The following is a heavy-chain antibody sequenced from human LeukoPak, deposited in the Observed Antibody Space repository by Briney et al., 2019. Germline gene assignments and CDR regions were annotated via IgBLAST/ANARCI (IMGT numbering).Heavy chain of an antibody. Sequence: SETLSLTCGVSGGSINSGSYAWNWIRQAPGKGLEWIGYIYHSGVRFYNPSLKSRVSISVDTSHNQFSLSLTSVTAADTAVYYCARDTGPRYMVRGVTWGQGTLVTVSS. D-gene: IGHD3-10*01. J-gene: IGHJ5*02. CDR1: GGSINSGSYA. V-gene: IGHV4-30-2*01. CDR2: IYHSGVR. CDR3: ARDTGPRYMVRGVT.